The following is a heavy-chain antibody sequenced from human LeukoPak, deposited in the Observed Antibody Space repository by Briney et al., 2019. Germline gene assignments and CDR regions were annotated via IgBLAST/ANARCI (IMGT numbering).Heavy chain of an antibody. CDR3: ARHPARGQEGYAFDI. Sequence: SETLSLTCTVSGGSISPYYWSWIRQPPGKGPEWIGYIYYTGSTYYNPSLKSRVTLSLDTSKNQFSLKLSSVTAADTAVYYCARHPARGQEGYAFDIWGQGTMVTVSS. V-gene: IGHV4-59*08. J-gene: IGHJ3*02. D-gene: IGHD3-10*01. CDR2: IYYTGST. CDR1: GGSISPYY.